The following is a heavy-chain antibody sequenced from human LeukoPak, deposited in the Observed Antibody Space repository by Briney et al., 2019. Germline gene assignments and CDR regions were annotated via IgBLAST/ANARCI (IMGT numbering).Heavy chain of an antibody. Sequence: GGSLRLSCAASGFTFSSYAMSWVRQAPGKGLEWVSAISGSGGSIYYADSVKGRFTISRDNSKNTLYLQMNSLRAEDTAVYYCAKAIAYYDFWSGYPSYGMDVWGQGTTVTVSS. CDR2: ISGSGGSI. CDR3: AKAIAYYDFWSGYPSYGMDV. V-gene: IGHV3-23*01. J-gene: IGHJ6*02. CDR1: GFTFSSYA. D-gene: IGHD3-3*01.